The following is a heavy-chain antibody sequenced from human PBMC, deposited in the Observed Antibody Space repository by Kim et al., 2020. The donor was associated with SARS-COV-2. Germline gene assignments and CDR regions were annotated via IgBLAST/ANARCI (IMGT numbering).Heavy chain of an antibody. J-gene: IGHJ4*02. D-gene: IGHD2-15*01. V-gene: IGHV3-49*03. Sequence: GGSLRLSCTASGFTFADFAMSWFRQAPGKGLQWVGFLRSNIYGGTTQYAASVKGRFTISRDDSKSLVYLQMNSLKTEDIAVYYCIRGSTKAIYWGQGILVTVSS. CDR2: LRSNIYGGTT. CDR1: GFTFADFA. CDR3: IRGSTKAIY.